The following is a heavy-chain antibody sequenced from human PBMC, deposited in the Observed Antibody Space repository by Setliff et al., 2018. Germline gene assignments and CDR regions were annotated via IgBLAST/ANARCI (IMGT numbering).Heavy chain of an antibody. CDR1: RGPINSHY. CDR3: ARDRGSNNSPEDFDY. D-gene: IGHD1-20*01. V-gene: IGHV4-4*07. Sequence: TSETLSLTCTVSRGPINSHYWSWIRQPAGKGLEWIGRIYADGSTNYNPSLKSRVTMSIDTSKNQFFLEVRSVTAADTAVYYCARDRGSNNSPEDFDYWGLGTLVTVS. CDR2: IYADGST. J-gene: IGHJ4*02.